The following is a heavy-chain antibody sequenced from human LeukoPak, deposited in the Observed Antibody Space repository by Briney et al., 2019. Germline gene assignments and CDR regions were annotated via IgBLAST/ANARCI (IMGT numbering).Heavy chain of an antibody. D-gene: IGHD6-19*01. CDR1: GGSVSSGSYY. Sequence: SETLSLTCTVSGGSVSSGSYYWSWIRQPPGKGLEWIGYIYYSGSTNYNPSLKSRVTISVDTSKNQFSLKLSSVTAANTAVYYCAIQAVAGINPLYYYGMDVWGKGTTVTVSS. CDR3: AIQAVAGINPLYYYGMDV. J-gene: IGHJ6*04. CDR2: IYYSGST. V-gene: IGHV4-61*01.